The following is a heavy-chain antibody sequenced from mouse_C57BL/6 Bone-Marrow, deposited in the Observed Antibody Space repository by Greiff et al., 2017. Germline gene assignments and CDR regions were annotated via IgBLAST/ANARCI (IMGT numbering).Heavy chain of an antibody. CDR1: GFNIKDDY. Sequence: VQLQQSGAELVRPGASVKLSCTASGFNIKDDYMHWVKQRPEQGLEWIGWIDPENGDTEYASKFQGKATITADTSSNTAYLQLSSLTSEDTAVYYCTTGPYYYGSSGYARDYWGQGTSVTVSS. D-gene: IGHD1-1*01. CDR3: TTGPYYYGSSGYARDY. J-gene: IGHJ4*01. V-gene: IGHV14-4*01. CDR2: IDPENGDT.